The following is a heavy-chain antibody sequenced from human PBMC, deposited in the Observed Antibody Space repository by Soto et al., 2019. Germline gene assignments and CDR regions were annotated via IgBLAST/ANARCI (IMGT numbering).Heavy chain of an antibody. CDR1: GGTFSTSA. Sequence: QVQLMQSGAEVKKPGSSVKVSCKASGGTFSTSAISWVRQAPGEGLEWVGGIMPVFATPDYAQKFQGRVTISADQSTTTAYLELTSLPTHDTAVYYCARDKDRQQLGGNYYYILAVWGQGTAITVSS. CDR2: IMPVFATP. V-gene: IGHV1-69*12. CDR3: ARDKDRQQLGGNYYYILAV. J-gene: IGHJ6*02. D-gene: IGHD3-3*02.